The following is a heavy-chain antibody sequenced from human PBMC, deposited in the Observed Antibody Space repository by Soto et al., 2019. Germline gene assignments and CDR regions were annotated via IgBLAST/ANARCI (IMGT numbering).Heavy chain of an antibody. D-gene: IGHD3-3*01. Sequence: EVQLLESGGGLVQPGGSLRLSCAASGFTFSSYAMSWVRQAPGKGLEWVSAISGSGGSTYYADSVKGRFTISRDNSKNTLYLQMNSLRAEDTAVYYCARTPTTYDFWSGYYAQYFDYWGQGTLVTVSS. CDR2: ISGSGGST. J-gene: IGHJ4*02. V-gene: IGHV3-23*01. CDR1: GFTFSSYA. CDR3: ARTPTTYDFWSGYYAQYFDY.